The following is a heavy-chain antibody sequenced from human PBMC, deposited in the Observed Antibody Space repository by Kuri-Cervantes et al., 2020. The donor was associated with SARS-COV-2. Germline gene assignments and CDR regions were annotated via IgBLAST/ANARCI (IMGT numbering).Heavy chain of an antibody. J-gene: IGHJ6*03. Sequence: SCKASGGTFSSYGMHWVRQAPGKGLEWVAFIRYDGSNKYYADSVKGRFTISRDNSKNTLYLQMNSLRAEDTAVYYCAKAGYIAAAGAYYYYYMDVWGKGTTVTVSS. V-gene: IGHV3-30*02. CDR1: GGTFSSYG. D-gene: IGHD6-13*01. CDR3: AKAGYIAAAGAYYYYYMDV. CDR2: IRYDGSNK.